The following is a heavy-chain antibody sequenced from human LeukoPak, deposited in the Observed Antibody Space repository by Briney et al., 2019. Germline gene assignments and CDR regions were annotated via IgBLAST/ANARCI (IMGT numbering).Heavy chain of an antibody. D-gene: IGHD2-2*01. CDR1: GGSISSSSYN. CDR3: ARHQAQLLFGPTPNFDY. J-gene: IGHJ4*02. Sequence: SETLSLTCTVSGGSISSSSYNWGWIRQPPGKGLEWIGSIYYSGSTYYNPSLKSRVTISVDTSKNQFSLKLSSVTAADTAVYYCARHQAQLLFGPTPNFDYWGQGTLVTVSS. CDR2: IYYSGST. V-gene: IGHV4-39*01.